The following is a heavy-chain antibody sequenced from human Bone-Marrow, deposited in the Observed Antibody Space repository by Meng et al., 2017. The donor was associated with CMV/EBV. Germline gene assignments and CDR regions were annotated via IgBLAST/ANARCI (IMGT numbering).Heavy chain of an antibody. V-gene: IGHV3-7*01. D-gene: IGHD5-18*01. J-gene: IGHJ4*02. CDR3: ARALWILDY. Sequence: GGSLRLSCAASGFTFSSYWMNWVRQAPGKGPELVANIKQDGSEKYYVDSVKGRFTISRDNAKNSLYLQMNSLRVEDTAVYYCARALWILDYWGQGTLVTVSS. CDR2: IKQDGSEK. CDR1: GFTFSSYW.